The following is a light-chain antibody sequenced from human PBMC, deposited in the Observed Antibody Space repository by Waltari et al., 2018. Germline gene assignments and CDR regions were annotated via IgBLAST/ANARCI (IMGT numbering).Light chain of an antibody. Sequence: QSVLTQPPSASGTPGQGVTISCSGSNSHTGSNTVSWYQQYPGTAPRLLMHTDDQRPSGVPDRFSGSKSGTSASLAISGLQSEDEAHYFCATWDDSLNGRVFGGGTKVTVL. CDR1: NSHTGSNT. J-gene: IGLJ3*02. CDR2: TDD. CDR3: ATWDDSLNGRV. V-gene: IGLV1-44*01.